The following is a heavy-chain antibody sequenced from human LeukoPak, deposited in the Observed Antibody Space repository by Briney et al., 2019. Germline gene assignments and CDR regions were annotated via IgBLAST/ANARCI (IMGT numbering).Heavy chain of an antibody. CDR1: GFTVSSNY. D-gene: IGHD3-10*01. CDR3: ASSSWFGELPYYYGMDV. CDR2: IYSGGST. J-gene: IGHJ6*02. V-gene: IGHV3-53*01. Sequence: GGSLRLSCAASGFTVSSNYMSWVRQAPGKGLEWVSVIYSGGSTYYADSVKGRFTISRDNSKNTLYLQMNSLRAEDTAVYYCASSSWFGELPYYYGMDVWGQGTTVTVSS.